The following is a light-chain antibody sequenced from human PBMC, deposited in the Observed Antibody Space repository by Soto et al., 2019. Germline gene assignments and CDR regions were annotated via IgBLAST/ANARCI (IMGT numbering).Light chain of an antibody. J-gene: IGLJ1*01. V-gene: IGLV2-14*01. CDR2: DVS. CDR3: SSYTSTNTYV. CDR1: SSDVGGYNY. Sequence: QAALNQPASVSGSPGQSITISCTGTSSDVGGYNYVSWYQQHPGKAPKLMIYDVSNRPSGVSNRFSGSKSGNTASLTISGLQAEDEADYYCSSYTSTNTYVFGTGTKVTVL.